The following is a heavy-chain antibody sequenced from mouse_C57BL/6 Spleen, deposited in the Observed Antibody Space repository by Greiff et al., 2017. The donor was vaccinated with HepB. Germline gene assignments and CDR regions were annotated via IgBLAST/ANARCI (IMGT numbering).Heavy chain of an antibody. V-gene: IGHV14-4*01. J-gene: IGHJ3*01. CDR3: TPLGDYAWFAY. CDR2: IDPENGDT. D-gene: IGHD2-4*01. CDR1: GFNIIDDY. Sequence: EVQLQESGAELVRPGASVKLSCTASGFNIIDDYMHWVKQRPEQGLEWIGWIDPENGDTEYASKFQGKATITADTSSNTAYLQLSSLTSEDTAVYYCTPLGDYAWFAYWGQGTLVTVSA.